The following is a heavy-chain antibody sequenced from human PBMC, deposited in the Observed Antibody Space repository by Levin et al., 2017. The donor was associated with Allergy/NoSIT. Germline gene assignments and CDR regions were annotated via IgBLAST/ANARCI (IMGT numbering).Heavy chain of an antibody. CDR2: INQDGSEK. V-gene: IGHV3-7*04. Sequence: CAASGFTFSGYWMTWVRQAPGKGLEWVANINQDGSEKYHVDSVKGRFTISRDNAENSVYLQLNSLRAEDTAVYYCARGTVSAPGTDYWGQGTLVTVSS. CDR1: GFTFSGYW. CDR3: ARGTVSAPGTDY. D-gene: IGHD6-13*01. J-gene: IGHJ4*02.